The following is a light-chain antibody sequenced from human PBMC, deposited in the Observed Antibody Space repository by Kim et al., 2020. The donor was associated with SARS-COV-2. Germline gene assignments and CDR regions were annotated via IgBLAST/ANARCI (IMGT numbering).Light chain of an antibody. CDR2: KAS. CDR3: QQYNSYRT. Sequence: SASVGDRGTITSRASQSTSSWLAWYQQKPGKAPKLLIYKASSLKSGVPSSFSGSGSGTEFTLAISSLQPDDFATYYCQQYNSYRTFGQGTKVDIK. CDR1: QSTSSW. V-gene: IGKV1-5*03. J-gene: IGKJ1*01.